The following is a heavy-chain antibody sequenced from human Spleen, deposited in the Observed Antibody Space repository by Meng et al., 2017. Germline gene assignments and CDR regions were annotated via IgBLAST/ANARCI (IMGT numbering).Heavy chain of an antibody. CDR2: IYYSGST. CDR1: GYSISSSSYY. J-gene: IGHJ6*02. V-gene: IGHV4-39*07. D-gene: IGHD2/OR15-2a*01. Sequence: SETLSLTCAVSGYSISSSSYYWGWIRQPPGKGLEWIGSIYYSGSTYYNPSLKSRVTISVDTSKNQFSLTLNSVTAADTAVYYCAGWGVSPFFYYYGMDVWGQGTTVTVSS. CDR3: AGWGVSPFFYYYGMDV.